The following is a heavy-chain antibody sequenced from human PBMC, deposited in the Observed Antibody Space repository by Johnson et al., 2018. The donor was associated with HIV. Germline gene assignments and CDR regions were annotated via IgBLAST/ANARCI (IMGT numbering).Heavy chain of an antibody. D-gene: IGHD5-18*01. Sequence: QVQLVESGGGVVQPGRSLRLSCAASGFTFSSYPMHWVRQAPGKGLEWVAIISYDEGSKYYADSVKGRFTVSRDNSKNTLYLQINSLRPEDTAVYYCARVTLGYSRDDLDIWGQGTMVTVSS. CDR2: ISYDEGSK. CDR1: GFTFSSYP. V-gene: IGHV3-30*04. CDR3: ARVTLGYSRDDLDI. J-gene: IGHJ3*02.